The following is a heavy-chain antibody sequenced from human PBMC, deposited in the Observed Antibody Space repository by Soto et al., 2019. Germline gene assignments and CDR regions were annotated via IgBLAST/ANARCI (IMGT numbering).Heavy chain of an antibody. V-gene: IGHV3-30-3*01. D-gene: IGHD5-18*01. CDR1: GFTCSSYA. CDR3: ARDGIQLWAFDY. CDR2: ISYDGSNK. J-gene: IGHJ4*02. Sequence: QVQLVESGGGVVQPGRSLRLSCAASGFTCSSYAMHWVRQAPGKGLEWVAVISYDGSNKYYADSVKGRFTISRDNSKNTLYLQMNSLRAEDTAAYYCARDGIQLWAFDYWGQGTLVTVSS.